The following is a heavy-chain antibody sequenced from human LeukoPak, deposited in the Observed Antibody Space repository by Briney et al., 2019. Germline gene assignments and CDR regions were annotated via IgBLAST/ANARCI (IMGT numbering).Heavy chain of an antibody. D-gene: IGHD6-6*01. CDR2: IYTSGST. V-gene: IGHV4-61*02. CDR3: ARGWGSSSSDP. CDR1: GDSISSGDHY. Sequence: SQTLSLTCTVSGDSISSGDHYWSWIRQPAGKGLEWIGRIYTSGSTKYNPSLKSRVTISVDTSKNQFSLKLSSVTAADTAVYYCARGWGSSSSDPWGQGTLVTVSS. J-gene: IGHJ5*02.